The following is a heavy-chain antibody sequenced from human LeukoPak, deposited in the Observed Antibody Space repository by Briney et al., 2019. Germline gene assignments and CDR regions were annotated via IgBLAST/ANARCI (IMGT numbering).Heavy chain of an antibody. CDR2: ISGSGGST. CDR1: GFTFSSYA. Sequence: GGSLRLSCAASGFTFSSYAMSWVRQAPGKGREWVSGISGSGGSTYYADSVKGRFTISRDNSKNTLYLQMNTLRAEDTAVYYCAKDRDTSRDRVFDYWGQGTLVTVSS. D-gene: IGHD2-2*01. CDR3: AKDRDTSRDRVFDY. J-gene: IGHJ4*02. V-gene: IGHV3-23*01.